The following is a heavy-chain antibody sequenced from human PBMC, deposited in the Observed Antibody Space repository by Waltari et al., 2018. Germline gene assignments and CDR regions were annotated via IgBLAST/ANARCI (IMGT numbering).Heavy chain of an antibody. D-gene: IGHD3-10*01. Sequence: EVQLVESGGGLVQPGGSLRLSCAASGFTFSSYAMSWVRQAPGKGLEWVSAISGSGGSTYYADSVKGRFTISRDNSKNTRYLQMNSLRAEDTAVYYCAKPYYYGSGSSLPFDYWGQGTLVTVSS. CDR2: ISGSGGST. V-gene: IGHV3-23*04. J-gene: IGHJ4*02. CDR3: AKPYYYGSGSSLPFDY. CDR1: GFTFSSYA.